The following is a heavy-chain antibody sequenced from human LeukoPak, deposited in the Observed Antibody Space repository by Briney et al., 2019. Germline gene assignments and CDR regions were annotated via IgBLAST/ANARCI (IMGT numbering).Heavy chain of an antibody. J-gene: IGHJ3*02. Sequence: PGGSLRLSCAASGFTFSSYGMHWVRQAPGKGLEWVAVISYDGSNKYYADSVKGRFTISRDNSKNTLYLQMNSLRAEDTAVYYCARGVGGGNDAFDIWGQGTMVTVSS. V-gene: IGHV3-30*03. D-gene: IGHD4-23*01. CDR2: ISYDGSNK. CDR1: GFTFSSYG. CDR3: ARGVGGGNDAFDI.